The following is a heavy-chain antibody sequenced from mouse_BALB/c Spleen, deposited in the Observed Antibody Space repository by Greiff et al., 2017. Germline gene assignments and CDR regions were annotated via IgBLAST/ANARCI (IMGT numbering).Heavy chain of an antibody. J-gene: IGHJ2*01. D-gene: IGHD4-1*01. Sequence: VHLVESGPGLVAPSQSLSITCTVSGFSLTSYGVHWVRQPPGKGLEWLGVIWAGGSTNYNSALMSRLSISKDNSKSQVFLKMNSLQTDDTAMYYCARETPANWDYFDYWGQGTTLTVSS. CDR2: IWAGGST. CDR3: ARETPANWDYFDY. V-gene: IGHV2-9*02. CDR1: GFSLTSYG.